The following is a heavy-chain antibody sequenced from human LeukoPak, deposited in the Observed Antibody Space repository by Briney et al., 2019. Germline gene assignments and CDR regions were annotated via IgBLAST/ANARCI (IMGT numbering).Heavy chain of an antibody. D-gene: IGHD3-9*01. CDR2: ISNSGGST. V-gene: IGHV3-23*01. CDR1: EFTFSSYA. CDR3: AKKDYDILTGYYF. Sequence: GGSLRLSCAASEFTFSSYAMSWVRQAPGKGLEWVSAISNSGGSTYYADSVKGRFTISRDNSKNTLYLQMNSLRAEDTAVYYCAKKDYDILTGYYFWGQGTLVTVSS. J-gene: IGHJ4*02.